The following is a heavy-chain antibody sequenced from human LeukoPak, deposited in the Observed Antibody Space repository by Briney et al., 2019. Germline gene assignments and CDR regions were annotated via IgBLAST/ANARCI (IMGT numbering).Heavy chain of an antibody. CDR2: IWFDGSNK. V-gene: IGHV3-33*01. CDR3: ARGLGYSYGYGIDH. J-gene: IGHJ4*02. CDR1: GFTFSSYA. D-gene: IGHD5-18*01. Sequence: GGSLRLSCAASGFTFSSYAMHWVRQAPGKGLEWVAVIWFDGSNKYHADSLKGRFTMSRDNSKNTLYLQMNSLRAEDTAFYYCARGLGYSYGYGIDHWGQGTLVTVSS.